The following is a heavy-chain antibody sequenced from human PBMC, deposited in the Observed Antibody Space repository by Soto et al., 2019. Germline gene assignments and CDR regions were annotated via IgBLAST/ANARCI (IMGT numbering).Heavy chain of an antibody. J-gene: IGHJ4*02. CDR1: GGSFSGYY. V-gene: IGHV4-34*01. CDR3: ARGRHCSGGSCYPIPLDY. Sequence: QVQLQQWGAGLLKPSETLSLTCAVYGGSFSGYYWSWIRQPPGKGLEWIGEINHSGSTNYNPSLKSRVTISVDTSKNQFSLKLSSVTAADTAVYYCARGRHCSGGSCYPIPLDYWGQGTLVTVSS. D-gene: IGHD2-15*01. CDR2: INHSGST.